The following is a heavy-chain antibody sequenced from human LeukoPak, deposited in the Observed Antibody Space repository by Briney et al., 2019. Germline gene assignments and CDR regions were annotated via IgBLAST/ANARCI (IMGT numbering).Heavy chain of an antibody. J-gene: IGHJ4*02. Sequence: GGSLRLSCAASGFTFSSYAMHWVRQAPGKGLEWVSAISGSGGSTYYADSVKGRFTISRDNSKNMLYLQMYSLRAEDTALYYCGKALRTGMFRGVIDYWGQGTPVTVSS. D-gene: IGHD3-10*01. CDR2: ISGSGGST. V-gene: IGHV3-23*01. CDR3: GKALRTGMFRGVIDY. CDR1: GFTFSSYA.